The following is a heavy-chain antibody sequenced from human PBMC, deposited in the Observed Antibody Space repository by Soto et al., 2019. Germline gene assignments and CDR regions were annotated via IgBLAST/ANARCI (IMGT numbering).Heavy chain of an antibody. V-gene: IGHV3-53*01. CDR3: ARDRTQWRSPNPEDAFDI. J-gene: IGHJ3*02. Sequence: GGSLRLSCAASGFTVSSNYMSWVRQAPGKGLEWVSVIYSGSSTYYADSVKGRFTISRDNAKNSLYLQMNSLRAEDTAVYYCARDRTQWRSPNPEDAFDIWGRGTMVTVSS. D-gene: IGHD2-15*01. CDR2: IYSGSST. CDR1: GFTVSSNY.